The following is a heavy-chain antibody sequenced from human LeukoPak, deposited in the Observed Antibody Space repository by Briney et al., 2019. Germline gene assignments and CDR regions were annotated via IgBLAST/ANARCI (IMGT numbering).Heavy chain of an antibody. D-gene: IGHD4-11*01. CDR1: GFTFSTYA. CDR3: AKGRGDYSNLRGFDY. J-gene: IGHJ4*02. V-gene: IGHV3-23*01. CDR2: ISGRGGST. Sequence: GGSLRLSCAASGFTFSTYALSWVCQAPGRGLEWVSGISGRGGSTYNADSVKGRFTISRDNSKNTLYLEMNSLRAEDTAVYYCAKGRGDYSNLRGFDYWGQGTLVTVSS.